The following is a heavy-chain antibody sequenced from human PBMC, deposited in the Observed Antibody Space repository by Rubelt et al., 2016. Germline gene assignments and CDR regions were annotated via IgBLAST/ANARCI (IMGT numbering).Heavy chain of an antibody. CDR2: IYHSGST. CDR3: ARVVGVQLWANFDY. CDR1: GYSISSGYY. Sequence: QVQLQESGPGLVKPSETLSLTCTVSGYSISSGYYWGWIRQPPGKGLEWIGSIYHSGSTNYNPVLKGGVTLSVDTAKNQFSLKRSSVTAGDTAVYYCARVVGVQLWANFDYWGQGTLVTVSS. D-gene: IGHD5-18*01. J-gene: IGHJ4*02. V-gene: IGHV4-38-2*02.